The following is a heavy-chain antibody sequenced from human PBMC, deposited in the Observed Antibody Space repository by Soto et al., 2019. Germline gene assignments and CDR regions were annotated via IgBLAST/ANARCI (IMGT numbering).Heavy chain of an antibody. J-gene: IGHJ4*02. CDR1: GFTFSSYS. CDR2: ISSSSSTI. D-gene: IGHD1-7*01. V-gene: IGHV3-48*02. CDR3: ARAIGQYNWNYGLVY. Sequence: QGGSLRLSCAASGFTFSSYSMNWVRQAPGKGLEWVSYISSSSSTIYYADSVKGRFTISRDNAKNSLYLQMNSLRDEDTAVYYCARAIGQYNWNYGLVYWGQGTLVTVSS.